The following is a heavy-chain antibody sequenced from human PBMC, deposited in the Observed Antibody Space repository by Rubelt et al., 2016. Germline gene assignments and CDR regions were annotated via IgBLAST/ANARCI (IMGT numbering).Heavy chain of an antibody. J-gene: IGHJ4*02. Sequence: QVQLVQSGAEVKKPGASVKVSCKASGYTFTSYGISWVRQAPGQGLEWMGWISAYNGNTNYAQKLQGRVTMTTDTSTSTAYMELRSLRSDDTAVDYCARVEYYYDSSGYSDYWGQGTLVTVSS. D-gene: IGHD3-22*01. V-gene: IGHV1-18*01. CDR1: GYTFTSYG. CDR2: ISAYNGNT. CDR3: ARVEYYYDSSGYSDY.